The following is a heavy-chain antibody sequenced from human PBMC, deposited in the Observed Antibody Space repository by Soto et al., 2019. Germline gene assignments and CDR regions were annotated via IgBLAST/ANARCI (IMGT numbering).Heavy chain of an antibody. CDR3: ARDMGSGGVDTVATMEGEYYYYYGMDV. Sequence: GASVKVSCKASGYTFTGYYMHWVRQAPGQGLEWMGWINPNSGGTNYAQKFQGWVTMTRDTSISTAYMELSRLRSDDTAVYYCARDMGSGGVDTVATMEGEYYYYYGMDVWGQGTTVTVSS. D-gene: IGHD5-12*01. J-gene: IGHJ6*02. CDR1: GYTFTGYY. CDR2: INPNSGGT. V-gene: IGHV1-2*04.